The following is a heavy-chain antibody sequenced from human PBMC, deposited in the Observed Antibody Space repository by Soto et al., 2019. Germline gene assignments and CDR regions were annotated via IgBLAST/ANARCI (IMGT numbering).Heavy chain of an antibody. Sequence: GSLRLSCAASGFTFSSYWMSWVRQAPGKGLEWVANIKQDGSEKYYVDSVKGRFTISRDNAKNSLYLQMNSLRAEDTAVYYCARDPYIVVVPAATGYFDYWGQGTLVTVSS. CDR3: ARDPYIVVVPAATGYFDY. V-gene: IGHV3-7*01. CDR2: IKQDGSEK. D-gene: IGHD2-2*01. J-gene: IGHJ4*02. CDR1: GFTFSSYW.